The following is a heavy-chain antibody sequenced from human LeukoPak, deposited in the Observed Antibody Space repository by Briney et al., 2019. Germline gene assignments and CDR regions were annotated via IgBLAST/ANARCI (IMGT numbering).Heavy chain of an antibody. CDR2: ISYDGSNK. J-gene: IGHJ4*02. Sequence: GGSLRLSCAASGFTFSSYAMHWVRQAPGKGLEWVAVISYDGSNKYYADSVKGRFTISRDNSKNTLYLQMNSLRAEDTAAYYCARDHNGDSSGYYYLFDYWGQGTLVTVSS. CDR1: GFTFSSYA. CDR3: ARDHNGDSSGYYYLFDY. D-gene: IGHD3-22*01. V-gene: IGHV3-30-3*01.